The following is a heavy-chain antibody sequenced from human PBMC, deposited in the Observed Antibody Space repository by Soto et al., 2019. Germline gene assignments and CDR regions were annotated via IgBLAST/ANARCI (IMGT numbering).Heavy chain of an antibody. J-gene: IGHJ6*02. Sequence: GGSLRLSCAASGFTFSSYSMNWVRQAPGKGLEWVSYISSSSTIYYADSVKGRFTISRDNAKNSLYLQMNSLRDEDTAVYYCARDGGFYGDFLYYYYGMDVWGQGTTVTVSS. CDR2: ISSSSTI. CDR1: GFTFSSYS. V-gene: IGHV3-48*02. D-gene: IGHD4-17*01. CDR3: ARDGGFYGDFLYYYYGMDV.